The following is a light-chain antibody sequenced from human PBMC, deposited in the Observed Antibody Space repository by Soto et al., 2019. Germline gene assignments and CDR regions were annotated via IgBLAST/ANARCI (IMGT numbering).Light chain of an antibody. J-gene: IGKJ1*01. Sequence: ETVMTQSPATLSVSPGERATLSCRASQSVSSKLAWYQQKPGQAPRLLIYGASSRATGIPDRFSGSGSGTDFTLTISRLEPEDFAMYYCQQYSSSRTFGQGTKVDIK. V-gene: IGKV3-20*01. CDR1: QSVSSK. CDR2: GAS. CDR3: QQYSSSRT.